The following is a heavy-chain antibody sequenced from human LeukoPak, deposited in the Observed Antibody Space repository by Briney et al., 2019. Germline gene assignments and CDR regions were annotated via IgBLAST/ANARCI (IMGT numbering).Heavy chain of an antibody. J-gene: IGHJ4*02. V-gene: IGHV3-30-3*01. CDR3: ARDGLIYGAQTYYFDY. CDR2: ISYDGSNK. Sequence: PGGSLRLSCAASGFTFSSYAMHWVRQAPGKGLEWVAVISYDGSNKYYADSVKGRFTISRDNSKNTLYQQMNSLRAEDTAVYYCARDGLIYGAQTYYFDYWGQGTLVTVSS. D-gene: IGHD4-17*01. CDR1: GFTFSSYA.